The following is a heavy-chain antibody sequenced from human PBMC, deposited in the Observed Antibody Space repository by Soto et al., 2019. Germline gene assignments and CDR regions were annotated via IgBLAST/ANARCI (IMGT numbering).Heavy chain of an antibody. V-gene: IGHV5-51*01. CDR2: IYPGDSDT. D-gene: IGHD6-19*01. CDR3: ARRVAVAGTVDY. Sequence: GESLKISCKGSGYSFSSYWIGRVRQMPGKGLEWMGIIYPGDSDTRYSPSFQSQVTISAHKSINTPYLQWSSPKASDTAMYFWARRVAVAGTVDYWGQGTLVTVSS. J-gene: IGHJ4*02. CDR1: GYSFSSYW.